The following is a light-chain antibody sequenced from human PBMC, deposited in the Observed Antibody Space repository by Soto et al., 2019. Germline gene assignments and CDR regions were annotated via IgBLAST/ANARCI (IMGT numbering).Light chain of an antibody. V-gene: IGLV2-14*03. CDR3: SSYTSNSTWV. Sequence: QSALTQPASVSGSPGQSITMSCTGTSRDIGGYNYVSWYQQHPGKAPKLMIYDVSNRPSGVSNRFSGSKSGNTASLTISGLQAEDEADYSCSSYTSNSTWVFGGGPKVTVL. J-gene: IGLJ3*02. CDR1: SRDIGGYNY. CDR2: DVS.